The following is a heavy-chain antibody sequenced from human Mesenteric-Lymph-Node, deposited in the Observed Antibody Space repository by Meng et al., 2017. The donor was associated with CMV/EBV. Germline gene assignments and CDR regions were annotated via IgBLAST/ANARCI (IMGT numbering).Heavy chain of an antibody. V-gene: IGHV3-21*01. CDR3: ASPPNTRTYYGAY. CDR2: VNSGGNYI. D-gene: IGHD1-26*01. CDR1: GFIFSSYN. J-gene: IGHJ4*02. Sequence: GESLKISCTASGFIFSSYNMNWVRQAPGKGLEWVSSVNSGGNYIFYADSVKGRFTVSRDNAKNSLLLQMNSLRAEDTAVYYCASPPNTRTYYGAYWGQGTLVTVSS.